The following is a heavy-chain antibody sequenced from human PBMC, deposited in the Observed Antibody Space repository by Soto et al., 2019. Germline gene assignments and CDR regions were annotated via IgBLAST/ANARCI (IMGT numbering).Heavy chain of an antibody. CDR1: GGTFSSYA. V-gene: IGHV1-69*12. D-gene: IGHD6-13*01. CDR3: ARDRKESIAAVYDAFDI. CDR2: IIPIFGTA. Sequence: QVQLVQSGAEVKKPGSSVKVSCKASGGTFSSYAISWVRQAPGQGLEWMGGIIPIFGTANYAQKFQGRVTITADESTSTAYMELSSLSSEDTAVYYCARDRKESIAAVYDAFDIWGQGTMVTVSS. J-gene: IGHJ3*02.